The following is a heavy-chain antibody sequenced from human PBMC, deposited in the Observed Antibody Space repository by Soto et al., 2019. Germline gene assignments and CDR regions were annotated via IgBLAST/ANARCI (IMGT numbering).Heavy chain of an antibody. CDR1: GGTFSSYT. CDR2: IIPILGIA. D-gene: IGHD3-22*01. V-gene: IGHV1-69*02. J-gene: IGHJ4*02. Sequence: SVKVSCKASGGTFSSYTISWVRQAPGQGLEWMGRIIPILGIANYAQKFQGRVAITADKSTSTAYMELSSLRSEDTAVYYCARYSYYYDSSGYRPLDYWGQGTLVTVS. CDR3: ARYSYYYDSSGYRPLDY.